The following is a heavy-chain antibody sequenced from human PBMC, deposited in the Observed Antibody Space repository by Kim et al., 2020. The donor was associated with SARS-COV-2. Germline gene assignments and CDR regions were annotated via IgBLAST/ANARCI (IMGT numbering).Heavy chain of an antibody. Sequence: STKYYADLVKGRFTISRDNAKNSLYLQMNSLRDEDTAVYYCARGTGYFDYWGQGTLVTVSS. CDR3: ARGTGYFDY. D-gene: IGHD1-1*01. V-gene: IGHV3-48*02. CDR2: STK. J-gene: IGHJ4*02.